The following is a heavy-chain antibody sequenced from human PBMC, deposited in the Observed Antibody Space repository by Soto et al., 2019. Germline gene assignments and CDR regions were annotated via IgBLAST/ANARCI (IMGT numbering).Heavy chain of an antibody. J-gene: IGHJ3*02. V-gene: IGHV3-21*01. D-gene: IGHD1-26*01. CDR1: GFTFSSYS. Sequence: GGSLRLPCAASGFTFSSYSMNWVRQAPGKGLEWVSSISSSSSYIYYADSVKGRLTISRDNAKNSLYLQMNSLRAEDTTVYYCAREGGSYYSFDILGQGTMVTVSS. CDR3: AREGGSYYSFDI. CDR2: ISSSSSYI.